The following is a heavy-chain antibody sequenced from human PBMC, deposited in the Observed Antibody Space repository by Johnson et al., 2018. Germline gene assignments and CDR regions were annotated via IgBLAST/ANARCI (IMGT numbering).Heavy chain of an antibody. CDR2: TRNKANSYTT. V-gene: IGHV3-72*01. J-gene: IGHJ3*02. Sequence: VQLVESGGGLVQPGGSLRLSCAASGFTFSDHYMDWVRQAPGKGLEWVGRTRNKANSYTTEYAASGKGRFTISRDDSKNSVYLQINSLKTEDTAGYYFARGEDYVSSGYYSRVNDAFGIWGQGTMVTVSS. D-gene: IGHD3-22*01. CDR1: GFTFSDHY. CDR3: ARGEDYVSSGYYSRVNDAFGI.